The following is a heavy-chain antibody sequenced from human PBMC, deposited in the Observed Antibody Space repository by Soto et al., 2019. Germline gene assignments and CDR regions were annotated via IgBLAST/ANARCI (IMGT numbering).Heavy chain of an antibody. D-gene: IGHD3-3*01. CDR1: GYTFTSYA. CDR3: ARAPFPIFGVVDYYGMDV. CDR2: INAGNGNT. J-gene: IGHJ6*02. V-gene: IGHV1-3*01. Sequence: EASVKVSCKASGYTFTSYAMHWVRQAPGQRLEWMGWINAGNGNTKYSQKFQGRVTITRDTSASTAYVELSSLRSEDTAVYYCARAPFPIFGVVDYYGMDVWGQGTTVTVSS.